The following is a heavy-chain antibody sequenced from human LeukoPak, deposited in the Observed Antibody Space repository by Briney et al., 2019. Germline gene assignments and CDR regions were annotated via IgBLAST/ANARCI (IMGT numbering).Heavy chain of an antibody. CDR2: MNPNSGNT. J-gene: IGHJ5*02. CDR1: GYTFTSYD. V-gene: IGHV1-8*01. D-gene: IGHD4-17*01. Sequence: ASVKVSCKASGYTFTSYDINWVRQAAGHGLEWMGWMNPNSGNTGDAQKIQGRVTMTMNTSISTAYMELSSLRSEDTAVYYCAREMSTTVTNGGWFDPWGQGTLVTVSS. CDR3: AREMSTTVTNGGWFDP.